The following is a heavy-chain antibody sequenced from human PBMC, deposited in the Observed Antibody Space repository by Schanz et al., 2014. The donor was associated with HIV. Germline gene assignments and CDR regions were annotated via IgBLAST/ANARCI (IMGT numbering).Heavy chain of an antibody. J-gene: IGHJ6*02. CDR1: GLTLSSYG. CDR3: ARVATWDYYGMDV. Sequence: EVQLLESGGDLVQPGGSLRLSCAASGLTLSSYGMSWVRQAPGKGLEWVSSISGGSGSTFYADSVKGRFTISRVNSKNTLYVQMNSLRAEDTAVYYCARVATWDYYGMDVWGQGTTVTVSS. V-gene: IGHV3-23*01. CDR2: ISGGSGST.